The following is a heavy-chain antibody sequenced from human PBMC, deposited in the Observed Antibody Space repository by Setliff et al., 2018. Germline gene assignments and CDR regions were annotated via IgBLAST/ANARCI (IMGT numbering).Heavy chain of an antibody. CDR2: ISSYNDIT. CDR3: AISTLSICSGGTCPNVFDV. J-gene: IGHJ3*01. Sequence: ASVKVSCKASGYILNSYGISWVRQAPGQGLEWMGWISSYNDITNYAQRFQGRVTLTTDMSTGAAYMELRSLGSDDTAVYYCAISTLSICSGGTCPNVFDVWGQGTMVTVSS. V-gene: IGHV1-18*01. CDR1: GYILNSYG. D-gene: IGHD2-15*01.